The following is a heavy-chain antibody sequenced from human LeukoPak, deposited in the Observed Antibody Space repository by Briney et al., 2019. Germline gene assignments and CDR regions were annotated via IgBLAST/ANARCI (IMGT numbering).Heavy chain of an antibody. CDR2: IYYSGST. D-gene: IGHD7-27*01. CDR3: ARVVWGGDFHYSLDV. J-gene: IGHJ6*03. Sequence: SETLSLTCTVSGGSISSYYWSWIRQPPGKGLEWIGYIYYSGSTNYNPSLKSRVTISVDTSKNQFSLKLSSVTAADTAVYYCARVVWGGDFHYSLDVWGKGTTVIVSS. V-gene: IGHV4-59*01. CDR1: GGSISSYY.